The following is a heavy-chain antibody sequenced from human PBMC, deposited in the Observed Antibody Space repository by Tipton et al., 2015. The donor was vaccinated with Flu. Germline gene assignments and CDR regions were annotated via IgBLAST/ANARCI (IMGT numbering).Heavy chain of an antibody. CDR3: AKGETFSMDV. Sequence: GSLRLSCVASGFIFSDYWMAWVRQTPGKGLEWVAFIRYDGTNKYYADSVRGRFTISRDNSKNTLYLQMNSLRAEDTAAYYCAKGETFSMDVWGQGTTVTVSS. J-gene: IGHJ6*02. CDR2: IRYDGTNK. CDR1: GFIFSDYW. V-gene: IGHV3-30*02.